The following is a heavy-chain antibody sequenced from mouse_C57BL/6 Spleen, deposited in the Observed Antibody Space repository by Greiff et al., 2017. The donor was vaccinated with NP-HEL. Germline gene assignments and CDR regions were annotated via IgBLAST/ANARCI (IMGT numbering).Heavy chain of an antibody. J-gene: IGHJ4*01. CDR1: GYTFTDYY. D-gene: IGHD1-1*01. V-gene: IGHV1-26*01. CDR2: INPNNGGT. Sequence: EVQLQQSGPELVKPGASVKISCKASGYTFTDYYMNWVKQSHGKSLEWIGDINPNNGGTSYNQKFKGKATLTVDKSSSTAYMELRSLTSEDSAVYYCAREDTTVVGGVDYWGQGTSVTVSS. CDR3: AREDTTVVGGVDY.